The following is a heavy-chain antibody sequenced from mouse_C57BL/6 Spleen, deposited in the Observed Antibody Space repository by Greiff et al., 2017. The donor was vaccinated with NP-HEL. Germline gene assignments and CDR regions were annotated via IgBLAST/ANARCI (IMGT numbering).Heavy chain of an antibody. CDR3: AKEDYDAYYAMDY. CDR1: GYTFNSYW. D-gene: IGHD2-4*01. Sequence: QVQLQQPGAELVKPGASVKMSCKASGYTFNSYWITWVKQRPGQGLEWIGDIYPGSGSTNYNEKFKSKATLTVDTSSSTAYMQLSSLTSEDSAVYYCAKEDYDAYYAMDYWGQGTSVTVSS. V-gene: IGHV1-55*01. CDR2: IYPGSGST. J-gene: IGHJ4*01.